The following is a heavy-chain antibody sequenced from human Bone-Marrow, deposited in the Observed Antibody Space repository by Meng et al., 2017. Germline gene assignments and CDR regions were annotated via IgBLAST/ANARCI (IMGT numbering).Heavy chain of an antibody. D-gene: IGHD6-19*01. V-gene: IGHV3-23*01. CDR3: AYNGAGWHFGS. CDR2: IRADGST. J-gene: IGHJ4*02. CDR1: GFTFRRSP. Sequence: GESLKISCAVSGFTFRRSPMTWVRQSPGKGLEWVSAIRADGSTVYADSVKGRFTISRDTSEDTLFLQMSSLRDEDTAIYYCAYNGAGWHFGSWGQGTRVNVSS.